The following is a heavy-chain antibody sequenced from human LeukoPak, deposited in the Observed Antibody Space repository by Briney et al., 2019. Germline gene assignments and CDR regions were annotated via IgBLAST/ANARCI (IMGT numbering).Heavy chain of an antibody. CDR1: GFSLSTNAVG. Sequence: SGPTLVHPTPPLTLTCTFSGFSLSTNAVGVGWIRQPPVKALEWLALIYWYDDKRYSPSLKNRLTIIRDTSKKNQVVLTMANMDPVDTATYYCARENHYDYVWGSYRPKYFDYWGQGTLVTVSS. CDR3: ARENHYDYVWGSYRPKYFDY. V-gene: IGHV2-5*01. J-gene: IGHJ4*02. D-gene: IGHD3-16*02. CDR2: IYWYDDK.